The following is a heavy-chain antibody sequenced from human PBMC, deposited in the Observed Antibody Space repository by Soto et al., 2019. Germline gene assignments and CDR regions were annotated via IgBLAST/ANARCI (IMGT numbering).Heavy chain of an antibody. CDR3: AKDGAAGSVLDV. J-gene: IGHJ6*02. Sequence: EVQLVESGGGLVKPGGSLRLSCSASGFTFSATGMNWVRQAPGKGPEWVSSISSGSEYIFYGDSVQGRLTISRDNAKNSVERQLNNLRAEDTAVYYCAKDGAAGSVLDVWGQGTTVTVSS. CDR1: GFTFSATG. D-gene: IGHD6-13*01. V-gene: IGHV3-21*02. CDR2: ISSGSEYI.